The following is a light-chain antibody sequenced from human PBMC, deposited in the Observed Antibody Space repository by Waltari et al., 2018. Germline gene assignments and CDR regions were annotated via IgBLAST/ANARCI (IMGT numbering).Light chain of an antibody. V-gene: IGKV3-11*01. J-gene: IGKJ3*01. CDR3: HQCSTWPPA. CDR2: DAS. Sequence: EIVFTHSPATLSLSPGARATLSCRASQSVTTYLGWYQQKPGQAPRLLIYDASNRATGIPARFSGSGSGTDFTLTISSLEPDDFAVYYCHQCSTWPPAFGPGTKVDI. CDR1: QSVTTY.